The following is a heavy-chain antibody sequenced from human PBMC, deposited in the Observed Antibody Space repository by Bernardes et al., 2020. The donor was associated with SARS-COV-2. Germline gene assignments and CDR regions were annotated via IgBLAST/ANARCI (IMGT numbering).Heavy chain of an antibody. CDR3: ARANYDYSGGGIGRSGLMDV. Sequence: GGSLRLSCAASGYKFSDYGMHWVRQAPGKGLEWVSVIWNDESRKYYVDSVQGRFTISRDISKNTLYLEMNGLRVEDTAVYYCARANYDYSGGGIGRSGLMDVWGQGTTVTVSS. CDR1: GYKFSDYG. D-gene: IGHD5-12*01. V-gene: IGHV3-33*01. J-gene: IGHJ6*02. CDR2: IWNDESRK.